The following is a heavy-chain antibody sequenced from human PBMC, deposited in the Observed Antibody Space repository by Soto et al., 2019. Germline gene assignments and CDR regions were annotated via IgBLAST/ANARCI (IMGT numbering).Heavy chain of an antibody. D-gene: IGHD2-15*01. V-gene: IGHV1-2*04. CDR2: INPFSGGT. Sequence: QVQLVQSGAEVKKPGASVKVSCKASGYTFTYHYVYWVRQAPGQGREWMGWINPFSGGTNYAQGFQGWVNLTTDTSTSTTYMELSSLSSDDTAVYYCARAAGYCSGGSCYWGDYFDYWGQGTRVTVS. CDR1: GYTFTYHY. CDR3: ARAAGYCSGGSCYWGDYFDY. J-gene: IGHJ4*02.